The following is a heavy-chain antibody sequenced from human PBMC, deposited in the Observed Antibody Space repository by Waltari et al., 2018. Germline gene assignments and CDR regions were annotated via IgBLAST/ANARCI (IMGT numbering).Heavy chain of an antibody. CDR3: ARSPRITMIVVVIGAFDY. D-gene: IGHD3-22*01. CDR2: IYYSGST. V-gene: IGHV4-39*01. J-gene: IGHJ4*02. Sequence: QLQLQESGPGLVKPLETLSLTCTVSGGSISSSSYYWGWIRQPPGKGLEWIGSIYYSGSTYYNPSLKSRVTISVDTSKNQFSLKLSSVTAADTAVYYCARSPRITMIVVVIGAFDYWGQGTMVTVSS. CDR1: GGSISSSSYY.